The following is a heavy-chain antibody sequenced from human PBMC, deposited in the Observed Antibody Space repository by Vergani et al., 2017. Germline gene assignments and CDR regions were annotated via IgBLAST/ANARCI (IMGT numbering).Heavy chain of an antibody. CDR1: GFTVSSNY. V-gene: IGHV3-66*02. Sequence: EVQLVESGGGLVQPGGSLRLSCAASGFTVSSNYMSWVRQAPGKGLEWVSVIYSGGSTYYADSVKGRFAISRDNSKNTLYLQMNSLRAEDTAVYYCARVKVGAYSGSWFDPWGQGTLVTVSS. CDR3: ARVKVGAYSGSWFDP. D-gene: IGHD6-13*01. CDR2: IYSGGST. J-gene: IGHJ5*02.